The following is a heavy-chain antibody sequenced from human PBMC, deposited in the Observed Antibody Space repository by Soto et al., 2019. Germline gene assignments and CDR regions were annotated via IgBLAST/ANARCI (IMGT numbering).Heavy chain of an antibody. CDR2: ISPRNGNK. CDR3: ARGFEDGVGAQYLDH. Sequence: ASVKVSCKGSGYTFARYGVSWVRQAPGQGLEWMGWISPRNGNKNYALELQGRVTLTTDTSTSTAYMELRSLNFDDTAVYYCARGFEDGVGAQYLDHWGQGTLVTVSS. V-gene: IGHV1-18*01. CDR1: GYTFARYG. J-gene: IGHJ4*02. D-gene: IGHD2-15*01.